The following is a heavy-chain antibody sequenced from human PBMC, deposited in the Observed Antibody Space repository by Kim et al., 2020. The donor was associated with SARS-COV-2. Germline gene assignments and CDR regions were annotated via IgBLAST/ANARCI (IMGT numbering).Heavy chain of an antibody. J-gene: IGHJ6*02. CDR3: ARDPSDSSGYYYYYYGMDV. D-gene: IGHD3-22*01. Sequence: GRFTISRDNSKNTLYLQMNSLRAEDTAVYYCARDPSDSSGYYYYYYGMDVWGQGTTVTVSS. V-gene: IGHV3-30*01.